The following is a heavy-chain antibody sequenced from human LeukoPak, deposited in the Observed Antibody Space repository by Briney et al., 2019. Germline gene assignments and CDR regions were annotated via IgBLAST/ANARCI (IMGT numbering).Heavy chain of an antibody. D-gene: IGHD3-22*01. CDR3: ARDTTKKYYYDSSGPDY. V-gene: IGHV3-30*03. J-gene: IGHJ4*02. CDR2: ISYDGSNK. CDR1: GFTFSSYG. Sequence: GGSLRLSCAASGFTFSSYGMHWVRQAPGKGLEWVAVISYDGSNKYYADSVKGRFTISRDNSKNTLYLQMNSLRAEDTAVYYCARDTTKKYYYDSSGPDYWGQGTLVTVSS.